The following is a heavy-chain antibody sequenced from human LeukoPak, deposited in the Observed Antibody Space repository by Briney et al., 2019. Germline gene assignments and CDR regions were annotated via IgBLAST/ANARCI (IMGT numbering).Heavy chain of an antibody. J-gene: IGHJ4*02. Sequence: PGRSLRLSCAASGFTFSSYGMHWVRQAPGKGLEWVAVISYDGSNKYYADSVKGRFTISRDNSKNTLYLQMNSLRAEDTAVYYCARRGYSYGWDYWGQGTLVTVSS. CDR2: ISYDGSNK. CDR3: ARRGYSYGWDY. V-gene: IGHV3-30*03. CDR1: GFTFSSYG. D-gene: IGHD5-18*01.